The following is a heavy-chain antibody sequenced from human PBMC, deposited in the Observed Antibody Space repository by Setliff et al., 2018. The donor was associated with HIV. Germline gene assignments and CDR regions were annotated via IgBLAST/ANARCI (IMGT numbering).Heavy chain of an antibody. D-gene: IGHD1-26*01. V-gene: IGHV3-74*01. CDR2: INEQGGIT. J-gene: IGHJ6*02. Sequence: GGSLRLSCAASGFIFKTYWMHWVRQVPGKGLVWVSRINEQGGITDYADSVKGRFTISRDNAKNTLYLQMHSLRAEDTAVYYCAKPLTQWGVSPYHYAVDVWGQGTTVTVSS. CDR3: AKPLTQWGVSPYHYAVDV. CDR1: GFIFKTYW.